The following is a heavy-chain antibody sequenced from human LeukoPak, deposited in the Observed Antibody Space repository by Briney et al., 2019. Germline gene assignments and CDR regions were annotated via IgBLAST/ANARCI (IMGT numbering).Heavy chain of an antibody. D-gene: IGHD3-10*01. J-gene: IGHJ4*02. CDR3: ARGSGSGNRPRYYFDY. CDR2: MNPNSGNT. CDR1: GYTFTSYD. Sequence: ASVKVSCKASGYTFTSYDINWVRQATGQGLEWMGWMNPNSGNTGYAQKFQGRVTITRNTSISTAYMELSSLRAEDTAVYYWARGSGSGNRPRYYFDYWGQGTLVTVSS. V-gene: IGHV1-8*03.